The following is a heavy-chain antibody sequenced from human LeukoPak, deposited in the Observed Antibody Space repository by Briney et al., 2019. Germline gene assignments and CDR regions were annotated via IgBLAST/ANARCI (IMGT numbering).Heavy chain of an antibody. J-gene: IGHJ3*02. CDR3: ARVAFGLVVRGVIADAFDI. D-gene: IGHD3-10*01. CDR2: IYYSGST. CDR1: GGSISSYY. V-gene: IGHV4-59*12. Sequence: SETLSLTCTVSGGSISSYYWSWIRQPPGKGLEWIGYIYYSGSTNYNPSLKSRVTISVDTSKNQFSLKLSSVTAADTAVYYCARVAFGLVVRGVIADAFDIWGQGTMVTVTS.